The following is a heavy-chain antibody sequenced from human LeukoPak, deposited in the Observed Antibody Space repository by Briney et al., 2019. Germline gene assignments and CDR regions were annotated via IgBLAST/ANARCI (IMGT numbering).Heavy chain of an antibody. CDR2: ISYDGSNK. CDR1: GLTFSSYA. Sequence: GGSLRLSCAASGLTFSSYAMSWVRQAPGKGLEWVAVISYDGSNKYYADSVKGRFTISRDNSKNTLYLQMNSLRAEDTAVYYCARDKVDGYYDSSGYTNWFDPWGQGTLVTVSS. V-gene: IGHV3-30-3*01. J-gene: IGHJ5*02. D-gene: IGHD3-22*01. CDR3: ARDKVDGYYDSSGYTNWFDP.